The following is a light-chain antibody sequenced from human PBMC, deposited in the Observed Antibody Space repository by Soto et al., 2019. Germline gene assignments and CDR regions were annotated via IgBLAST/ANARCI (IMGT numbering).Light chain of an antibody. J-gene: IGKJ1*01. V-gene: IGKV3-20*01. CDR2: GAS. CDR1: QSVSSNY. CDR3: QHYGSSIKT. Sequence: EIVLTQFPGTLSLSPGERATLSCRASQSVSSNYLAWYQQRPGQPPNLLIFGASNRAPGIPDRFSGSGSGTDFTLTISRLEPEDFAVYYCQHYGSSIKTVGQGTKVEI.